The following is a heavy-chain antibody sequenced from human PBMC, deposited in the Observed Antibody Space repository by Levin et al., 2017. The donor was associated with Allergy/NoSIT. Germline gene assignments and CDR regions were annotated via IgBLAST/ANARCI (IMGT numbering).Heavy chain of an antibody. V-gene: IGHV3-74*01. D-gene: IGHD4-17*01. Sequence: GGSLRLSCAASGFTFSRNWMNWVRQAPGKGLVWVSRIKSDGSSTSYADSVKGRFTISRDNAKNTLYLQMNSLKGEDTAVYYCARETMVTDGMDGWGQGTTITVSS. CDR2: IKSDGSST. J-gene: IGHJ6*02. CDR3: ARETMVTDGMDG. CDR1: GFTFSRNW.